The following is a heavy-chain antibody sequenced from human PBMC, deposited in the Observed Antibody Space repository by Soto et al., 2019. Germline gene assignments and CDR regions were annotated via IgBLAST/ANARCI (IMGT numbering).Heavy chain of an antibody. J-gene: IGHJ1*01. V-gene: IGHV1-2*04. CDR1: GYTFTGYY. CDR3: ARDGGTLIEYFPH. Sequence: ASVKVSCKASGYTFTGYYIHWVRQAPGQGLEWMGWVNPNSGGTNYAQKFQGWVTMTRDTSISTAYMELSRLRSDDTAVYYCARDGGTLIEYFPHWGQGPLVTVSS. D-gene: IGHD3-16*01. CDR2: VNPNSGGT.